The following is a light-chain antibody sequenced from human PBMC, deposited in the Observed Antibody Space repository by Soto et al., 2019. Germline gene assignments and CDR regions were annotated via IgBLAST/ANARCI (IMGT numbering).Light chain of an antibody. CDR3: CSFAGSLYV. Sequence: QSALTQPPSVSGSPGQSVAISCTGTSRDVDAYDFVSWYQHHPGKAPKLIISEVSKRPSGVSHRFSGSKSGNTAPLTISGLQAEDEADYFCCSFAGSLYVFGTGTKVTVL. V-gene: IGLV2-11*01. J-gene: IGLJ1*01. CDR1: SRDVDAYDF. CDR2: EVS.